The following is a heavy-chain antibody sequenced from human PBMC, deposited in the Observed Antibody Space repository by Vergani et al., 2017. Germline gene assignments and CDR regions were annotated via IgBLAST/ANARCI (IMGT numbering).Heavy chain of an antibody. Sequence: QVQLVQSGAEVKKPGASVKVSCKASGYTFTSYAMHWVRQAPGQRLEWMGWINAGNGNTKYSQKFQGRVTITRDKSASTAYMELSSLRSEDTAVYYCARVGIVNWFDPWGQGTLVTVSS. CDR2: INAGNGNT. D-gene: IGHD2-15*01. V-gene: IGHV1-3*01. CDR1: GYTFTSYA. CDR3: ARVGIVNWFDP. J-gene: IGHJ5*02.